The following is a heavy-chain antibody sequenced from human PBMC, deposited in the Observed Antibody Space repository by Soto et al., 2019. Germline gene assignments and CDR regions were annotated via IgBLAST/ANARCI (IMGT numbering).Heavy chain of an antibody. Sequence: GGSLRLSCAASGFTFASHAMSWVRQSPGKGLEWVSSIIVSGSGTFYADSVKGRFTISRDNSKNTLYLQMNSLRAEDTAVYYCSFLAGDYWGQGTLVPSPQ. D-gene: IGHD2-15*01. J-gene: IGHJ4*02. V-gene: IGHV3-23*01. CDR3: SFLAGDY. CDR1: GFTFASHA. CDR2: IIVSGSGT.